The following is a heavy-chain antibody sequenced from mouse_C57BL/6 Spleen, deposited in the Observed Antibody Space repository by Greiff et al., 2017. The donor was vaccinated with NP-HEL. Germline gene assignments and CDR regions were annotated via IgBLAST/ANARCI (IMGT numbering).Heavy chain of an antibody. CDR2: ISSGSSTI. V-gene: IGHV5-17*01. D-gene: IGHD4-1*01. Sequence: EVKLVESGGGLVKPGGSLKLSCAASGFTFSDYGMHWVRQAPEKGLEWVAYISSGSSTIYYADTVKGRFTISRDNAKNTLFLQMTSRRSEDTAMYYCARPGTRGNAMDYWGQGTSVTVSS. CDR1: GFTFSDYG. J-gene: IGHJ4*01. CDR3: ARPGTRGNAMDY.